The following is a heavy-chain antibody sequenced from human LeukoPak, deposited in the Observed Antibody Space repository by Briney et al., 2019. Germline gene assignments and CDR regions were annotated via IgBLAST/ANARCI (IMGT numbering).Heavy chain of an antibody. V-gene: IGHV4-38-2*02. CDR3: ARGGKEGDY. Sequence: PSETLSLTCTVSGYSVSSGYYWGWIRQPPGKGLEWIGSIYHSGSTYYNPSLKSRVTISVDTSKNQFSLKLSSVTAADTAVYYCARGGKEGDYWGQGTLVTVSS. CDR2: IYHSGST. CDR1: GYSVSSGYY. D-gene: IGHD3-16*01. J-gene: IGHJ4*02.